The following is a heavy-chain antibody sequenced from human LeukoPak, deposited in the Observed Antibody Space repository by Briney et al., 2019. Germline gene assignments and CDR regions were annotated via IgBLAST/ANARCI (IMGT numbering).Heavy chain of an antibody. V-gene: IGHV1-69*13. CDR1: GGTFIIYA. Sequence: SVKVSFKASGGTFIIYAISWVRQAPGQGLEWMGGIIPIFGTANYAQKFQGRVTITADESTSTAYMELSSLRSEDTAVYYCARGGFIVPAAPGYFDYWGQGTLVTVSS. D-gene: IGHD2-2*01. CDR2: IIPIFGTA. CDR3: ARGGFIVPAAPGYFDY. J-gene: IGHJ4*02.